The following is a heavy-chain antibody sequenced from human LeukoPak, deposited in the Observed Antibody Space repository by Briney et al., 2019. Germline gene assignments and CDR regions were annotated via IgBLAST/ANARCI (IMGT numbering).Heavy chain of an antibody. Sequence: GGSLRLSCAVSGFAFSTYSMNWVRQAPGKGLEWVSSISGSGDRTYYADSVKGRFTISRDNSKNTLYLQMNSLKAEDTAVYYCARNSRGILHYYMDVWGKGTTVTISS. V-gene: IGHV3-23*01. CDR1: GFAFSTYS. CDR3: ARNSRGILHYYMDV. D-gene: IGHD2-15*01. J-gene: IGHJ6*03. CDR2: ISGSGDRT.